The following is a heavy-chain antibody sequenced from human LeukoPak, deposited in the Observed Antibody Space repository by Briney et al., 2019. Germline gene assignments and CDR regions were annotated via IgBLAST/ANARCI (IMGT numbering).Heavy chain of an antibody. CDR1: GGTFSIYA. D-gene: IGHD6-13*01. CDR2: IIPIFGTA. J-gene: IGHJ4*02. Sequence: GASVTVSCKASGGTFSIYAISWVRQAPGQGLEWMGGIIPIFGTANYAQKFQGRVTITADESTSTAYMELSSLRSEDTAVYYCARGYSSSWYPAHFDYWGRGTLVTVSS. CDR3: ARGYSSSWYPAHFDY. V-gene: IGHV1-69*13.